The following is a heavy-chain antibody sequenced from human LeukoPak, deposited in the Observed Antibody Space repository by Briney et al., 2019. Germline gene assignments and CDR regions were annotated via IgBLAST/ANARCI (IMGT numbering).Heavy chain of an antibody. J-gene: IGHJ4*02. V-gene: IGHV4-38-2*02. Sequence: PSETLSLTCTVSAYSISSGFYWGWIRQPPGKGLEWIATIHHSGSTYYNPSLKSRVTISVDTSKNQFPLKLSSVTAADTAVYYCARDTGDYGGNSDWGQGTLVTVSS. CDR3: ARDTGDYGGNSD. CDR1: AYSISSGFY. D-gene: IGHD4-23*01. CDR2: IHHSGST.